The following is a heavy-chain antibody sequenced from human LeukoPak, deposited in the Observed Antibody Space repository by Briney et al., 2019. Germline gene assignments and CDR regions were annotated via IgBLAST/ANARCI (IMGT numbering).Heavy chain of an antibody. CDR1: GFTFSSYW. D-gene: IGHD6-13*01. J-gene: IGHJ4*02. V-gene: IGHV3-74*01. CDR2: IISDGSST. Sequence: GKSLRLSCAASGFTFSSYWMHWVRQAPGKGLVWVSRIISDGSSTSYADSVKGRFTISRDNAKNTLYLQMNSLRAEDTAVYYCARIAAAGHIDYWGQGTLVTVSS. CDR3: ARIAAAGHIDY.